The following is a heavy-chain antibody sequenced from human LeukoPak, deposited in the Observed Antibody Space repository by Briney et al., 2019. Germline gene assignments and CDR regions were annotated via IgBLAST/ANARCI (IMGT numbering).Heavy chain of an antibody. CDR1: GFTFSSYA. D-gene: IGHD3-10*01. CDR2: ISGSGGRT. V-gene: IGHV3-23*01. CDR3: AKQYYYGSGSYRYYFDY. Sequence: ARSLRLSCAASGFTFSSYAMSWVRQAPGKGLEWVSAISGSGGRTYYADSVKGRFTLSRDNSKNTPYLQMNSLRAEDTAGYYCAKQYYYGSGSYRYYFDYWGQGTLVSVSS. J-gene: IGHJ4*02.